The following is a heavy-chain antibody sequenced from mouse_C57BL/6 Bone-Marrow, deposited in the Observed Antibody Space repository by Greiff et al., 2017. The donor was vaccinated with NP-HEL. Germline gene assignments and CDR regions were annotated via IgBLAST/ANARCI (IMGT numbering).Heavy chain of an antibody. D-gene: IGHD1-1*01. CDR1: GYTFTTYP. Sequence: VQLQESGAELVKPGASVKMSCKASGYTFTTYPIEWMKQNHGKSLEWIGNFHPYNDDTTYNEKFKGKATLTVEKSSSTVYLELSQLTSDDFAVYDCARGGYGSVYAMDYWGQGTSVTVSS. J-gene: IGHJ4*01. V-gene: IGHV1-47*01. CDR2: FHPYNDDT. CDR3: ARGGYGSVYAMDY.